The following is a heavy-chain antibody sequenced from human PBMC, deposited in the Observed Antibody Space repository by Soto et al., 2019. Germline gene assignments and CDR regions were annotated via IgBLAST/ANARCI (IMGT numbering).Heavy chain of an antibody. Sequence: SVKVSFKASGGTFSSYTISWVRQAPGQGLEWMGRIIPILGIANYAQKFQGRVTITADKSTSTAYMEWSSLKASDTAIYYCARHVYYDVLKKNYWGQGTLVTVSS. J-gene: IGHJ4*02. D-gene: IGHD3-9*01. CDR3: ARHVYYDVLKKNY. CDR2: IIPILGIA. V-gene: IGHV1-69*02. CDR1: GGTFSSYT.